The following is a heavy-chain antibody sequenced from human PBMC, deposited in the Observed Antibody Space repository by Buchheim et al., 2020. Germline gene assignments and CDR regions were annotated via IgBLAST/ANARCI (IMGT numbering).Heavy chain of an antibody. Sequence: QVQLVQSGAEVKKPGASVKVSCKASGYTFTSYYMHWVRQAPGQGLEWMGIINPSGGSTSYAQKFQGRVTMTRETSTRTVYMELSSLRSEDTAVYYCARGGALRFLEWLPSGYYYGMDVWGQGTT. J-gene: IGHJ6*02. V-gene: IGHV1-46*03. CDR1: GYTFTSYY. CDR2: INPSGGST. D-gene: IGHD3-3*01. CDR3: ARGGALRFLEWLPSGYYYGMDV.